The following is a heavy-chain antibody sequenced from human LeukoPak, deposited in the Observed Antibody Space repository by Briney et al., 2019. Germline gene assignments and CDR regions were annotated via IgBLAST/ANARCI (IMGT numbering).Heavy chain of an antibody. J-gene: IGHJ4*02. CDR1: GYSFTGYG. D-gene: IGHD2-2*01. CDR3: TREAEDLPGAITFLY. Sequence: ASVKVSCKASGYSFTGYGVSWVRQAPGQGLEWMGWISPYTGNTDYVHDLRGRVTVTADTSTNTVYMELRSLRSDDTAVYYCTREAEDLPGAITFLYWGQGTPVIVSS. V-gene: IGHV1-18*01. CDR2: ISPYTGNT.